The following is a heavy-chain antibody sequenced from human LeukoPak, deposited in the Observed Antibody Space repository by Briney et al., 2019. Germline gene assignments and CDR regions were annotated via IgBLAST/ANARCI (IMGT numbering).Heavy chain of an antibody. V-gene: IGHV3-23*01. CDR2: ISVGGGST. J-gene: IGHJ4*02. Sequence: GGSLRLSCAASGFAFSSHAMSWVRQAPGKGLECVSTISVGGGSTYYADSVKGRFTISRDNSKHTLYLQMNGLRAEDTAVYYCAKVVIAGYCSGATCNTWDYWGQGTPVTVSS. D-gene: IGHD2-15*01. CDR1: GFAFSSHA. CDR3: AKVVIAGYCSGATCNTWDY.